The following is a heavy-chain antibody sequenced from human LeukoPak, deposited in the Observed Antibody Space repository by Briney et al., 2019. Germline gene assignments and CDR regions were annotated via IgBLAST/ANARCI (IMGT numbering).Heavy chain of an antibody. Sequence: GGSLRLSCAASGFTFSDYYMSWIRQTPGKGLEWLSYISNSGNIIYYADSVRGRFTISRDNAKNSLSLRMNSLRAEDTAIYYCVRDLYARLRLGEPPGYWGQRTLVTVSS. CDR3: VRDLYARLRLGEPPGY. CDR1: GFTFSDYY. CDR2: ISNSGNII. D-gene: IGHD3-16*01. J-gene: IGHJ4*02. V-gene: IGHV3-11*04.